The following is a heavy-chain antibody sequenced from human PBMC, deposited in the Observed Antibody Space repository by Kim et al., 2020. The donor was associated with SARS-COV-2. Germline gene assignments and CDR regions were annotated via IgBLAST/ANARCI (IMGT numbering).Heavy chain of an antibody. Sequence: GGSLRLSCAASGFTVSSNYMSWVRQAPGKGLEWVSVIYSGGSTYYADSVKGRFTISRHNSKNTLYLQMNSLRAEDTAVYYCAREGFLGLRPETGRYYYYGMDVWGQGTTVTVSS. CDR2: IYSGGST. CDR1: GFTVSSNY. V-gene: IGHV3-53*04. CDR3: AREGFLGLRPETGRYYYYGMDV. J-gene: IGHJ6*02. D-gene: IGHD5-12*01.